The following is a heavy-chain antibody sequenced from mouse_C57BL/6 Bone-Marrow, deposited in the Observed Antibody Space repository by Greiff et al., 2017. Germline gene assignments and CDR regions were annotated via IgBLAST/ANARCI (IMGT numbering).Heavy chain of an antibody. Sequence: EVHLVESGGDLVKPGGSLKLSCAASGFTFSSYGMSWVRQTPDKRLEWVAPISSGGSYTYYPDSVKGRFPISRDNAKNTLYLQRSRLKSEDTAMYYCARQYYYGSSYSFDYWGQGTTLTVSS. D-gene: IGHD1-1*01. CDR1: GFTFSSYG. V-gene: IGHV5-6*01. CDR3: ARQYYYGSSYSFDY. CDR2: ISSGGSYT. J-gene: IGHJ2*01.